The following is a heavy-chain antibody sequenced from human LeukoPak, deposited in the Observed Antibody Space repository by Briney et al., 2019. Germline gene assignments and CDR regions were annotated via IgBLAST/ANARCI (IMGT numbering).Heavy chain of an antibody. CDR2: INTNTGNP. CDR3: ARGGYSGYDFVPVGY. V-gene: IGHV7-4-1*02. J-gene: IGHJ4*02. CDR1: GYTFTSYA. D-gene: IGHD5-12*01. Sequence: ASVKVSCKASGYTFTSYAMNWVRQAPGQGLEWMGLINTNTGNPTYAQGFTGRFVFSLDTSVSTAYLQISSLKAEDTAVYYCARGGYSGYDFVPVGYWGQGTLVTVSS.